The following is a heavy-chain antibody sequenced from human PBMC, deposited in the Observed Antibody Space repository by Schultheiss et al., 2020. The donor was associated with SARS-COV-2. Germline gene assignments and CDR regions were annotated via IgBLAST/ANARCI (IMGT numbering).Heavy chain of an antibody. J-gene: IGHJ6*03. CDR3: ARAYCSSTSCYHYMDV. Sequence: SETLSLTCTVSGGSISSYYWSWIRQPPGKGLEWIGYIYYSGSTYYNPSLKSRVTISVDTSKNQFSLKLSSVTAADTAVYYCARAYCSSTSCYHYMDVWGKGTTVTVSS. V-gene: IGHV4-59*01. D-gene: IGHD2-2*01. CDR2: IYYSGST. CDR1: GGSISSYY.